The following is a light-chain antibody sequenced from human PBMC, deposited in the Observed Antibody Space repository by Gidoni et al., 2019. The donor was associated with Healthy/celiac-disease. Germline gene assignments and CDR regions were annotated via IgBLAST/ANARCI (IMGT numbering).Light chain of an antibody. V-gene: IGKV1-39*01. J-gene: IGKJ2*01. CDR2: AAS. CDR1: QSISSY. CDR3: QQSYSTPYT. Sequence: DIQMTKSPSSLSASVGDRVTITCRESQSISSYLNWYQQKPGKAPKLLIYAASRLQSVVPSRFSGSGSGTDFTLTISSLQPEDFVTYYWQQSYSTPYTFGQGTKLEIK.